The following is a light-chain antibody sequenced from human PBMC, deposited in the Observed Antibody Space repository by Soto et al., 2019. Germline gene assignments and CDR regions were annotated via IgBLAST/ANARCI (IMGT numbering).Light chain of an antibody. CDR1: SGHSSYA. Sequence: QSVLTQSPSASASLGASVKLTCTLSSGHSSYAIAWHQQQPEKGPRYLMKLNSDGSHSKGDRIPDRFSGSSSGAERYLTISSLQSEYEADYYCQTWGTGIQVFGGGTKLPVL. CDR3: QTWGTGIQV. J-gene: IGLJ3*02. V-gene: IGLV4-69*01. CDR2: LNSDGSH.